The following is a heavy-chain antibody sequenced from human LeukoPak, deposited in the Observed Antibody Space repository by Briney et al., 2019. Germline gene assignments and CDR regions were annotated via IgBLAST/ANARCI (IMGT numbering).Heavy chain of an antibody. J-gene: IGHJ3*02. CDR2: INLDGTDI. CDR1: GFSFSTHR. V-gene: IGHV3-21*05. CDR3: AGDGVGALPGDAFDI. Sequence: PGGSLRLSRAASGFSFSTHRMKWVRQAPGKGLEWISFINLDGTDIHYGESVKGRFTISRDNAKNSLYLQMHTLRAEDTAVYYCAGDGVGALPGDAFDIWSQGTLVTVSS. D-gene: IGHD6-6*01.